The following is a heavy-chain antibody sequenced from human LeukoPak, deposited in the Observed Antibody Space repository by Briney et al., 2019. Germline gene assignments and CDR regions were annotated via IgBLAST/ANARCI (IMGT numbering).Heavy chain of an antibody. CDR2: ISWNSGSI. Sequence: GGSLRPSCAASGFTFDDYAMHWVRQAPGKGLEWVSGISWNSGSIGYADSVKGRFTISRDNAKNSLYLQMNSLRAEDTALYYCAKDTYYDILTGNFDYWGQGTLVTVSS. CDR3: AKDTYYDILTGNFDY. V-gene: IGHV3-9*01. CDR1: GFTFDDYA. J-gene: IGHJ4*02. D-gene: IGHD3-9*01.